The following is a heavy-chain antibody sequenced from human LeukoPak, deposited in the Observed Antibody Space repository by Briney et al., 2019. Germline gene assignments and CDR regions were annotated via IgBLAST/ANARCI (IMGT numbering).Heavy chain of an antibody. CDR1: GGSISSYY. D-gene: IGHD6-6*01. J-gene: IGHJ4*02. Sequence: SETLSLTCTVSGGSISSYYWSWIRQPPGKGLEWIGCIYYSGSTNYNPSLKSRVTISVDTSKNQFSLKLSSVTAADTAVYYCARGEEYSSSSNYFDYWGQGTLVTVSS. CDR2: IYYSGST. V-gene: IGHV4-59*01. CDR3: ARGEEYSSSSNYFDY.